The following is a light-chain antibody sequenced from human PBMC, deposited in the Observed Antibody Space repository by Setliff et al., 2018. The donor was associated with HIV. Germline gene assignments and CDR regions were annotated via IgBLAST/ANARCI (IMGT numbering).Light chain of an antibody. CDR2: YNS. CDR1: NIGSKS. Sequence: SYELTQPPSLSVAPGKTAKITCGGNNIGSKSVQWYQQKPGQAPVLVIYYNSDRPSGIPERFSGSNSGNTATLTISGVEAGDEADYYCQVWDMFSHYVFGSGTKVTV. J-gene: IGLJ1*01. V-gene: IGLV3-21*04. CDR3: QVWDMFSHYV.